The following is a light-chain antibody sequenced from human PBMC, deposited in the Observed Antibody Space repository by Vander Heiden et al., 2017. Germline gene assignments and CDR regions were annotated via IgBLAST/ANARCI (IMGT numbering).Light chain of an antibody. CDR1: QGISSY. CDR3: QQYYSYPRT. V-gene: IGKV1-8*01. CDR2: AAS. J-gene: IGKJ1*01. Sequence: AIRMTPSPSSFSASTGERVTITCRASQGISSYLAWYQQKPGKAPKLLIYAASTLQSGVPSRFSGSGSGTDFTLTISGLQSEDFATYYCQQYYSYPRTFGQGTKVEIK.